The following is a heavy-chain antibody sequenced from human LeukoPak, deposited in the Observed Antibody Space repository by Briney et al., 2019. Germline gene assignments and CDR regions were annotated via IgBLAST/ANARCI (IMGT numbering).Heavy chain of an antibody. Sequence: ASVKVSCTASGYTFTSYGIIWVRQAPGQGLEWMGWISAYNGNTNYVQKLQGRVIMATDTSTSTAYMELRSLRSDDTAVYYCARTCGSYPCSYYYGMDVWGQGTTVTVSS. CDR2: ISAYNGNT. D-gene: IGHD1-26*01. CDR1: GYTFTSYG. V-gene: IGHV1-18*01. CDR3: ARTCGSYPCSYYYGMDV. J-gene: IGHJ6*02.